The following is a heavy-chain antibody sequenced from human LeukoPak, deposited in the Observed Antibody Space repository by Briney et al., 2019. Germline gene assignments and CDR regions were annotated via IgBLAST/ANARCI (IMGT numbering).Heavy chain of an antibody. V-gene: IGHV1-69*04. D-gene: IGHD3-22*01. J-gene: IGHJ5*02. Sequence: SVKVSCKASAGTFSSYAISWVRQAPGQGLEWMGRIIPILGIANYAQKFQGRVTITADKSTSTAYMELSSLRSEDTAVYYCARDTYYEYIIALGQGTLVTVSS. CDR1: AGTFSSYA. CDR3: ARDTYYEYIIA. CDR2: IIPILGIA.